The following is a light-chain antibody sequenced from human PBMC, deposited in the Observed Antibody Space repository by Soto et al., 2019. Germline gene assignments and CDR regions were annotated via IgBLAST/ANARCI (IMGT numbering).Light chain of an antibody. V-gene: IGLV2-14*03. J-gene: IGLJ2*01. CDR2: DVS. Sequence: QSALTQPASVSGSPGQSITISCTGTSSDVGGYNYVSWYQHHPGKAPKLMIYDVSNRPSAVSNRFSGSKSGNTASLTISCRQAEDEADYYCSSYTSSSTRVFGGGTKLTVL. CDR3: SSYTSSSTRV. CDR1: SSDVGGYNY.